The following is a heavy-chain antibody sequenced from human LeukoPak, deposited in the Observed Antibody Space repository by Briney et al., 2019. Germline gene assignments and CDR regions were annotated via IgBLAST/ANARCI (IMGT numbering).Heavy chain of an antibody. CDR3: TRDAASGYSTI. Sequence: SETLSLTCTVSRYSIRTTYYWGWIRQIPGKGLEWIGSIYQSGNTYYNPSLKSRVTISVDTSKNQFSLNLRSVTAADTALYYCTRDAASGYSTIWGQGTLVTVSS. CDR2: IYQSGNT. D-gene: IGHD2-2*03. V-gene: IGHV4-38-2*02. J-gene: IGHJ4*02. CDR1: RYSIRTTYY.